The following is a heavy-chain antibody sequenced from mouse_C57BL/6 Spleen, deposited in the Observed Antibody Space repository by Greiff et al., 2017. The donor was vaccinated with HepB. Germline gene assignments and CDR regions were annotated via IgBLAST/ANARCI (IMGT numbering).Heavy chain of an antibody. J-gene: IGHJ4*01. D-gene: IGHD1-1*01. CDR3: ARHYGSSYYLYYYAMDY. CDR1: GYTFTDYY. CDR2: INPYNGGT. Sequence: VQLQQSGPVLVKPGASVKMSCKASGYTFTDYYMNWVKQSHGKSLEWIGVINPYNGGTSYNQKFKGKATLTVDKSSSTAYMELNSLTSEDSAVYYCARHYGSSYYLYYYAMDYWGQGTSVTVSS. V-gene: IGHV1-19*01.